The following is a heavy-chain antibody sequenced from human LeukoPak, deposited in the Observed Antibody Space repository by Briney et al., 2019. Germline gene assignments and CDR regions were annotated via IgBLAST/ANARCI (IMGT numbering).Heavy chain of an antibody. CDR3: ARNPAFIAAI. Sequence: GGSLRLSCAAPGFTFTIFGLNWVRQAPGKGLEWVSYISSSSSTIYYADSVKGRFTISRDNAKNSLYLQMNSLRAEDTAVYYCARNPAFIAAIWGQGTMVTVSS. CDR2: ISSSSSTI. J-gene: IGHJ3*02. D-gene: IGHD6-13*01. V-gene: IGHV3-48*04. CDR1: GFTFTIFG.